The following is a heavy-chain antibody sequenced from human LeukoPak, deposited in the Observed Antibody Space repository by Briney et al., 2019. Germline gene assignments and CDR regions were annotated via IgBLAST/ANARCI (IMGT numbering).Heavy chain of an antibody. D-gene: IGHD6-19*01. CDR2: ISAYNGNT. J-gene: IGHJ6*02. Sequence: ASVKVSCKASGYTFTSYGISWVRQAPGQGLEWMGWISAYNGNTNYAQKLQGRVTMTTDTSTTTAYMELRSLRSDDTAVYYCASWVAAAGYYYGMDVWGQGTTVTVSS. CDR3: ASWVAAAGYYYGMDV. CDR1: GYTFTSYG. V-gene: IGHV1-18*01.